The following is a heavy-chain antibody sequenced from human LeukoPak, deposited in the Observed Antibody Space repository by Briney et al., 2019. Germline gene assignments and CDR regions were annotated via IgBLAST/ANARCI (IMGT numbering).Heavy chain of an antibody. J-gene: IGHJ5*02. D-gene: IGHD1-26*01. CDR2: ISAYNGNT. V-gene: IGHV1-18*01. CDR1: GYTFTSYG. Sequence: ASVKVSCKASGYTFTSYGISWVRQAPGQGLEWMGWISAYNGNTNYAQKFQGRVTMTRDMSTSTDYMELSSLRSEDPAIYYCARDNSVGDNAWWFDPWGQGTLVTVSS. CDR3: ARDNSVGDNAWWFDP.